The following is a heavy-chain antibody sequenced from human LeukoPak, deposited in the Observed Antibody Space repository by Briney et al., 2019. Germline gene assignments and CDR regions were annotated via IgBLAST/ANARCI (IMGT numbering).Heavy chain of an antibody. D-gene: IGHD1-26*01. J-gene: IGHJ4*02. V-gene: IGHV4-39*01. CDR3: ARHFRSGAVGSGLFDY. CDR1: GGSISSSSYY. CDR2: IYYSGST. Sequence: SETLSLTCTVSGGSISSSSYYWGWIRQPPGKGLEWTGSIYYSGSTYYNPSLKSRVTISVDTSKNQFSLKLSSVTAADTAVYYCARHFRSGAVGSGLFDYWGQGTLVTVSS.